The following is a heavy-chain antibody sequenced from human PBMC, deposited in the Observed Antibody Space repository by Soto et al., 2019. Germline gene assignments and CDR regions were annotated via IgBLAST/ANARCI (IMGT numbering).Heavy chain of an antibody. CDR2: IYYSGST. CDR3: ARVTGYCSSTSCRDAFDI. D-gene: IGHD2-2*01. J-gene: IGHJ3*02. Sequence: SETLSLTCTVSGGSISSYYWSWIRQPPGKGLEWIGYIYYSGSTNYNPSLKSRVTISVDTSKNQFSLKLSSVTAADTAVYYCARVTGYCSSTSCRDAFDIWGQGTMVTVSS. CDR1: GGSISSYY. V-gene: IGHV4-59*01.